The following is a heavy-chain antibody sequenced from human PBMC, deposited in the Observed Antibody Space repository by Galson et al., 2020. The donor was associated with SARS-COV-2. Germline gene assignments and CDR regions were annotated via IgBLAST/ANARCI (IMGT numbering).Heavy chain of an antibody. CDR1: RYIFNNNA. CDR3: ARGAGALFGELLDY. V-gene: IGHV7-4-1*02. J-gene: IGHJ4*02. CDR2: INTNTGNP. D-gene: IGHD3-10*02. Sequence: ASVQVSCTASRYIFNNNALNCVRQAPGQGLEWMAWINTNTGNPTYAQGFTGRFAFSLDTSISTAYLQISSLKAEDTAIYCWARGAGALFGELLDYWGQGTLVTVSS.